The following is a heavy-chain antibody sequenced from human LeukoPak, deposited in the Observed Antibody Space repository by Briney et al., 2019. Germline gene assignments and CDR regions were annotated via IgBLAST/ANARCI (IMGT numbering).Heavy chain of an antibody. CDR1: GFTFSSYA. CDR2: ISDSGRST. D-gene: IGHD1-26*01. J-gene: IGHJ4*02. CDR3: VKGRKWELPLDY. Sequence: PGGSLRLSCAASGFTFSSYAMSWVRQAPGKGLEWVSAISDSGRSTYCADSVKGRFTISRDISKNTLYLQMNSLRAEDTAVYYCVKGRKWELPLDYRGQGTLVTVSS. V-gene: IGHV3-23*01.